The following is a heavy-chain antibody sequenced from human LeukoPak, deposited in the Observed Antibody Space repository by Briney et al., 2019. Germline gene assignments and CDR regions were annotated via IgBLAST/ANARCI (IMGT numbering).Heavy chain of an antibody. V-gene: IGHV3-21*01. CDR2: ITPSSSYI. CDR3: VRELSGSGNVYYFAR. J-gene: IGHJ4*02. Sequence: GGSLRLSCAASGFTFTSYSFNWVRQAPGRGLEWVSSITPSSSYIWYADSVKGRFTISRDNAQNSLYLQMNSLRVEDTAVYYCVRELSGSGNVYYFARWGQGNLVTVSS. D-gene: IGHD6-19*01. CDR1: GFTFTSYS.